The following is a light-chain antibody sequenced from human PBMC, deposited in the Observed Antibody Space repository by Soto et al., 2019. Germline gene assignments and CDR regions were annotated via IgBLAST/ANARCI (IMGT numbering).Light chain of an antibody. CDR3: AAWDDSLNGFV. J-gene: IGLJ1*01. CDR2: SNN. Sequence: QSVLTQPPSASGTPRQRVTISCSGSDSNIGSNSVNWYQQLPGTAPKLLIHSNNKWPSGVPDRFSGSKSGTSGFLAISGLQSEDEADYFRAAWDDSLNGFVFGGGTKVTVL. CDR1: DSNIGSNS. V-gene: IGLV1-44*01.